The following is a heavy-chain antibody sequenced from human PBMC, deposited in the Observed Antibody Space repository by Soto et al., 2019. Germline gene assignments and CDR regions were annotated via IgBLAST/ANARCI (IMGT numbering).Heavy chain of an antibody. Sequence: GGSLRLSCAASGFTFSSCGMSWVRQAPGKGLDWISAISGGGVSTYYADSVEGRFTISRDNSKNTVFLQMNSLRDEDTAVYYCVKGSATVRPYYFDLWGPGTLVTV. CDR3: VKGSATVRPYYFDL. J-gene: IGHJ4*02. CDR1: GFTFSSCG. V-gene: IGHV3-23*01. CDR2: ISGGGVST. D-gene: IGHD1-26*01.